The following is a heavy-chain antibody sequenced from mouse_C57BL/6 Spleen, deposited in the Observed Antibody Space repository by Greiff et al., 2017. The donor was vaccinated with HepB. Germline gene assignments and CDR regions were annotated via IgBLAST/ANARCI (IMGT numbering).Heavy chain of an antibody. CDR1: GYTFTSYG. D-gene: IGHD1-1*01. Sequence: VKLVESGAELARPGASVKLSCKASGYTFTSYGISWVKQRTGQGLEWIGEIYPRSGNTYYNEKFKGKATLTADKSSSTAYMELRSLTSEDSAVYFCARRITTVVAPNFDYWGQGTTLTVSS. CDR3: ARRITTVVAPNFDY. V-gene: IGHV1-81*01. J-gene: IGHJ2*01. CDR2: IYPRSGNT.